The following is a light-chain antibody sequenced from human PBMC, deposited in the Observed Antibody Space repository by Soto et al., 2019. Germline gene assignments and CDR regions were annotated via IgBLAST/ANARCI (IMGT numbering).Light chain of an antibody. Sequence: QSVLTQPPSVSGTPGPRVTVSCSGSSCNIGSNKQNWYQQFPGRAPRLVIFATDPRPSGVPDRFSGAKSGTSATLAISGLESDYEADYDCASWDGSLSGPVVFGGGTKLTVL. V-gene: IGLV1-44*01. CDR1: SCNIGSNK. CDR3: ASWDGSLSGPVV. J-gene: IGLJ2*01. CDR2: ATD.